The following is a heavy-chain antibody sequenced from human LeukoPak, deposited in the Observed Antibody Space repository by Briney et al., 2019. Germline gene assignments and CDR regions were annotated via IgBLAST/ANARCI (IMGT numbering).Heavy chain of an antibody. V-gene: IGHV1-2*02. Sequence: GASVKVSCKASGYTFTGYYMHWVRQAPGQGLEWMGWINPNSVGTNYAQKFQGRVTMTRDTSISTAYMELSRLRSDDTAMYYCARKLELPDYWGQGTLVTVSS. CDR1: GYTFTGYY. CDR2: INPNSVGT. D-gene: IGHD1-7*01. CDR3: ARKLELPDY. J-gene: IGHJ4*02.